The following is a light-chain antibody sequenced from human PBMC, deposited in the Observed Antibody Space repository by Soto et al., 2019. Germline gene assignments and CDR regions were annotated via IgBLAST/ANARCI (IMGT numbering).Light chain of an antibody. Sequence: QSALTQPASVSGSPGQSITISCTGTSSDIGGYNYVSWYQQNPGKAPKLMIYNVSNRPSVVSNRFSASKSGNTASLTISGLQAEDEADYYCSSYTSSTTLIFGGGTQLTVL. CDR1: SSDIGGYNY. CDR2: NVS. J-gene: IGLJ2*01. V-gene: IGLV2-14*01. CDR3: SSYTSSTTLI.